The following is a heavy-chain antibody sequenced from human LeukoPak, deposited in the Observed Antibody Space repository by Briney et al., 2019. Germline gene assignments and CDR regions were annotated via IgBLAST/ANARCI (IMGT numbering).Heavy chain of an antibody. Sequence: PSETLSLTCTVSGGSISSYYWSWIRQPPGKGLEWIGYIYYSGSTNYNPSLKSRVTISVDTSKNQFSLKLNSVTAADTAVYYCARMVRGVSVGSFGFDYWGQGTLVTVSS. CDR1: GGSISSYY. CDR3: ARMVRGVSVGSFGFDY. D-gene: IGHD3-10*01. CDR2: IYYSGST. J-gene: IGHJ4*02. V-gene: IGHV4-59*01.